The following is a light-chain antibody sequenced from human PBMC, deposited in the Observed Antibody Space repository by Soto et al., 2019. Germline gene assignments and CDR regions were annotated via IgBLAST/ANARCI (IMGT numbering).Light chain of an antibody. J-gene: IGKJ5*01. V-gene: IGKV3-20*01. CDR1: QPITSRY. Sequence: IVLTQSPGTLSLSPGERATLSCRASQPITSRYLAWYQHQPGQAPRLLIYRTFARAPGIPDRFSGGGSGTDFTLTINRLDREDFAVYYCQQYDTSHPTVGQGTLRESK. CDR3: QQYDTSHPT. CDR2: RTF.